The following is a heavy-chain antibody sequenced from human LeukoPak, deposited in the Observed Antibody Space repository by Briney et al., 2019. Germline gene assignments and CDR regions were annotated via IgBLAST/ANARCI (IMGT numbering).Heavy chain of an antibody. CDR2: IYSGGST. CDR1: GFTVSSNY. V-gene: IGHV3-66*01. Sequence: PGGSLRLSCAAPGFTVSSNYMSRVRQAPGEGLEWGSVIYSGGSTYYADSVKGRFTISRDNSKNTLYPQMNSLRAEGTAVYYCARAPDYYDSSGYLGYWGQGTLVTVSS. CDR3: ARAPDYYDSSGYLGY. J-gene: IGHJ4*02. D-gene: IGHD3-22*01.